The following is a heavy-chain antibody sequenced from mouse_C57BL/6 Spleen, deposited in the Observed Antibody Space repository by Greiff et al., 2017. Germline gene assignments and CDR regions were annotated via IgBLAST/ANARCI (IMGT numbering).Heavy chain of an antibody. CDR1: GFNIKDYY. CDR2: IDPEDGET. D-gene: IGHD2-3*01. Sequence: EVMLVESGAELVKPGASVKLSCTASGFNIKDYYMHWVKQRTEQGLEWIGRIDPEDGETKYAPNFQGKSTITADTSSNTAYLQLSSLTSEDTAVYYCARWDCYPDYWGQGTTLTVSS. V-gene: IGHV14-2*01. J-gene: IGHJ2*01. CDR3: ARWDCYPDY.